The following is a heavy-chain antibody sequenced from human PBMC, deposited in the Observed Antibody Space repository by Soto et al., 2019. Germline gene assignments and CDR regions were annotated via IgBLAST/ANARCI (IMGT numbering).Heavy chain of an antibody. CDR1: GGSISSFTYY. CDR2: VYYNENT. Sequence: TSETLSLTCSVSGGSISSFTYYWGWIRQPPGKGLEWIGTVYYNENTYYNPSLKSRVTITVDTAKNQFSLNLRSLTAGDTAMYFCARRERYYGSPGWFDPWGPGALVTVSS. D-gene: IGHD3-10*01. J-gene: IGHJ5*02. V-gene: IGHV4-39*01. CDR3: ARRERYYGSPGWFDP.